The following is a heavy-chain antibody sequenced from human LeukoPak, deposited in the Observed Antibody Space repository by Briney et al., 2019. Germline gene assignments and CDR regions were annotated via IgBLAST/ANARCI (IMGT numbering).Heavy chain of an antibody. J-gene: IGHJ4*02. V-gene: IGHV4-59*01. Sequence: SETLSLTCTVSRGSISGYYWSWIRQPPGKGLEWIGFISYSGSTNYNPSLKSRVALSVDTSKDQFSLRLSSVAAADTAVYYCARGRYTLDYWGQGTLVTVSS. D-gene: IGHD2-2*02. CDR3: ARGRYTLDY. CDR2: ISYSGST. CDR1: RGSISGYY.